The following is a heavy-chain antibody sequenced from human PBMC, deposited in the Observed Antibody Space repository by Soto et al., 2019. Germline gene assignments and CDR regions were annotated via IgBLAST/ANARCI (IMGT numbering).Heavy chain of an antibody. J-gene: IGHJ4*02. CDR2: IGTAGDP. V-gene: IGHV3-13*05. CDR3: ARGYYDSSGYPTPGFDY. CDR1: GFTFSSYG. D-gene: IGHD3-22*01. Sequence: GGSLRLSCAASGFTFSSYGMHCVRQAPGKGLEWVSAIGTAGDPYYPGSVKGRFTISRENAKNSLYLQMNSLRAGDTAVYYCARGYYDSSGYPTPGFDYWGQGTLVTVSS.